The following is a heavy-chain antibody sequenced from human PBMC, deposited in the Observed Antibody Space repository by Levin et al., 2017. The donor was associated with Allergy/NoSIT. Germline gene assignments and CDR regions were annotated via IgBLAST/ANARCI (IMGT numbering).Heavy chain of an antibody. CDR1: GYTFTSYG. CDR2: ISTYNGNT. Sequence: ASVKVSCKASGYTFTSYGICWVRQAPGQGLEWMGWISTYNGNTNYAQNLQGRVTMTTDTSTSTVYMELRSLRSDDTAVYYCVRDPSSGSDPWGQGTLVTVSS. CDR3: VRDPSSGSDP. V-gene: IGHV1-18*04. D-gene: IGHD1-26*01. J-gene: IGHJ5*02.